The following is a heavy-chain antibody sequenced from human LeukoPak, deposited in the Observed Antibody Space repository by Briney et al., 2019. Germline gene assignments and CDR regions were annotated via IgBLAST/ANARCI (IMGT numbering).Heavy chain of an antibody. J-gene: IGHJ4*02. D-gene: IGHD5-24*01. V-gene: IGHV5-51*01. CDR2: IYPGDPDT. CDR1: GYRFTTYW. Sequence: GESLKISCQVSGYRFTTYWIGWVRQMPGKGLEWMGIIYPGDPDTRYSPSFQGQVTISADKSISTAYLQWSSLKASDTAMYYCAIRRDGYNYFDYWGQGTLVTVSS. CDR3: AIRRDGYNYFDY.